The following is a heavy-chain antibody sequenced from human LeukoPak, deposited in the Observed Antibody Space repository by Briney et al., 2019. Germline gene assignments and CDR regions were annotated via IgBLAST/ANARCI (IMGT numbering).Heavy chain of an antibody. CDR2: ISGSGNIM. V-gene: IGHV3-48*03. CDR1: GFTFSSYE. Sequence: GGCLRLSCAASGFTFSSYEMNWVRQAPRKGLEWVSYISGSGNIMYYADSVKGRFTISRDNAKNSLYLQMNSLRAEDTAIYFCARDLSSSFSFDYWGQGILVTVSS. CDR3: ARDLSSSFSFDY. D-gene: IGHD6-13*01. J-gene: IGHJ4*02.